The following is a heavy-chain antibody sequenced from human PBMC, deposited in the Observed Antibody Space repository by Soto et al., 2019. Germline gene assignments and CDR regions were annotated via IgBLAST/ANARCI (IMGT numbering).Heavy chain of an antibody. CDR3: ARERIDPNCGGDCYSGFFDY. V-gene: IGHV4-31*03. J-gene: IGHJ4*02. CDR1: GGSISSGAFY. D-gene: IGHD2-21*02. CDR2: MYYSGGS. Sequence: SETLSLTCTVSGGSISSGAFYWSWIRQHPGKGLEWIGYMYYSGGSFYNPSLESRVTISVDTSKKQFSLKLTSVTAADTAVYYCARERIDPNCGGDCYSGFFDYWGQGTLVTVSS.